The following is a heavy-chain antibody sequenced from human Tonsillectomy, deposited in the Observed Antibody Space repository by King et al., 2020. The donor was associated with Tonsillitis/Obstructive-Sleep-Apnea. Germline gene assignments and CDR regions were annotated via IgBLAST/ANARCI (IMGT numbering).Heavy chain of an antibody. V-gene: IGHV5-51*01. CDR2: IXPGDSDT. Sequence: GQLVQSGAEXKKPGESLKISXXGSGYSFXSXWIGWVXQMPGKGLEWMGIIXPGDSDTRYSPSFQGQVTISADKSISTAYLQWSSLKASDTAMYYCARRQSYYDFWSGYYDFDYWGQGTLVTVSS. CDR1: GYSFXSXW. D-gene: IGHD3-3*01. CDR3: ARRQSYYDFWSGYYDFDY. J-gene: IGHJ4*02.